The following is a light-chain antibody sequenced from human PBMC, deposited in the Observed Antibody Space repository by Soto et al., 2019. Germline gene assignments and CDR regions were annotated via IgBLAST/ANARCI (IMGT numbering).Light chain of an antibody. J-gene: IGLJ1*01. CDR2: GNS. V-gene: IGLV1-40*01. Sequence: QSVLTQPPSVSGAPGQRVTISCTGSSSNIGAGYDVHWYQQLPGTAPKHLIYGNSNRPSGVPDRFSGSKSGTSASLAITGLQAEDESDYHCQSYDSSLGALYVFGTGTKLTVL. CDR3: QSYDSSLGALYV. CDR1: SSNIGAGYD.